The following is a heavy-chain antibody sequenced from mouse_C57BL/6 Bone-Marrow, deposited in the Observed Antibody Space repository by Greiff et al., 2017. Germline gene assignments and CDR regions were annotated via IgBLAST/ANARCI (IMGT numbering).Heavy chain of an antibody. Sequence: QVQLKQSGAELVRPGTSVTVSCKASGYAFTNYLIEWVKQRPGQGLEWIGVINPGSGGTNYNEKFKGKATLTADKSSSTAYMQLSSLTSEDSAVYFCARSYYYGSSFFAYWGQGTLVTVSA. CDR3: ARSYYYGSSFFAY. CDR1: GYAFTNYL. D-gene: IGHD1-1*01. J-gene: IGHJ3*01. V-gene: IGHV1-54*01. CDR2: INPGSGGT.